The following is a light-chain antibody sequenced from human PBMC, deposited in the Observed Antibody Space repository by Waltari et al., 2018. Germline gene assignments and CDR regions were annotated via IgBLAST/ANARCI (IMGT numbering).Light chain of an antibody. J-gene: IGKJ1*01. CDR1: QGISSY. Sequence: AIRITQSPSSLSASPGHRASITCRASQGISSYLAWYQQKPGKATKLLIYAASTLQSGVPSRFSGSGSGTDFTLTISCLQSEDFATYYCQQYYSYPPVTFGQGTKVEIK. CDR3: QQYYSYPPVT. V-gene: IGKV1-8*01. CDR2: AAS.